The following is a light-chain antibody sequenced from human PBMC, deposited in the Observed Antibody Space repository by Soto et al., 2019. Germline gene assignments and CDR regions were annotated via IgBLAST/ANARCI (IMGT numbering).Light chain of an antibody. CDR3: QQSSDWPST. CDR1: QSVGSY. CDR2: DAS. Sequence: EIVLTQSPATLSLSPGDRATLSCRASQSVGSYLGWYQQRPGQAPRLLIYDASNRATGIPARFSGSGSGTDFTLTISSLEPEDFEVYYCQQSSDWPSTFGGGTKVEIK. V-gene: IGKV3-11*01. J-gene: IGKJ4*01.